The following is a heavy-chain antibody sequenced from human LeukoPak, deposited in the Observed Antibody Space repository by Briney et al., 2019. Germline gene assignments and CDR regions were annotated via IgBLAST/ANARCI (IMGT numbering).Heavy chain of an antibody. J-gene: IGHJ5*02. D-gene: IGHD6-13*01. Sequence: GGSLRLSCAASGFTFSSYSMNWVRHAPGKGLEWVANINRDGTKTTYVDSVKGRFTISRDNAKNSLFLHMSSLRAEDTAVYYCATAPAAADSSWGQGTLVAVSS. CDR1: GFTFSSYS. CDR2: INRDGTKT. CDR3: ATAPAAADSS. V-gene: IGHV3-7*01.